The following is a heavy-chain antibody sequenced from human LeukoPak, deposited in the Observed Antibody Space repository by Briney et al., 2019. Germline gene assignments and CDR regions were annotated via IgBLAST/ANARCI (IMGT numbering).Heavy chain of an antibody. CDR1: GGSISNYY. J-gene: IGHJ3*02. Sequence: PSETLSLTCTVSGGSISNYYWSWIRQPPGRELECIVYISYRGSTNYNPSLTSRVTISVDTSKNQFSLNLSSVTAADTAVYYCARPSRTGSGWDAFDIWGQGTMVTVSS. D-gene: IGHD3-22*01. CDR3: ARPSRTGSGWDAFDI. CDR2: ISYRGST. V-gene: IGHV4-59*08.